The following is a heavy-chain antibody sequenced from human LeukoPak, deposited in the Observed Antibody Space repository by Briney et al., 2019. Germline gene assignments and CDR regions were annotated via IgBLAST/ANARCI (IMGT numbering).Heavy chain of an antibody. CDR2: IYHSGST. D-gene: IGHD3-10*01. J-gene: IGHJ4*02. CDR3: AREDLVRGVPDY. V-gene: IGHV4-30-2*01. CDR1: GGSISSGGYS. Sequence: QPSETLSLTCAVSGGSISSGGYSWSWIRQPPGKGLEWIGYIYHSGSTYYNPSLKSRVTISVDRSKNQFSLKLSSVTAADTAVYYCAREDLVRGVPDYWGQGTLVTVSS.